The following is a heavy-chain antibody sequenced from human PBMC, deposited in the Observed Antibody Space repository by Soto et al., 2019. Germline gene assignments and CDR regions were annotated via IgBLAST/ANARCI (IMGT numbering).Heavy chain of an antibody. CDR2: IRQDGSED. J-gene: IGHJ4*02. CDR3: AGGSGWLIDH. D-gene: IGHD3-10*01. Sequence: GGSLRLSCAASGFTFSNFWMNWVRQAPGRGPEWLAIIRQDGSEDLYVDSLKDRFTISRDNAKNSLYPQINRLRAEDTAVYYCAGGSGWLIDHWGQGTLVTVSS. CDR1: GFTFSNFW. V-gene: IGHV3-7*04.